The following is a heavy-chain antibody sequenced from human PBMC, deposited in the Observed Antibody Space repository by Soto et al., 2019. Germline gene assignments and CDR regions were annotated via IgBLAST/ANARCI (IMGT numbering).Heavy chain of an antibody. CDR1: GYPITNGYF. Sequence: PXGTLSLTCAVSGYPITNGYFWCCIRKPPGKGLEWIGSIYHDGTTNYNPSLKSRVIISVDTSKNQFSLELRSLTAADTAVYSCVRDTSLSLQLGFDIWGQGTMVTV. CDR2: IYHDGTT. D-gene: IGHD3-16*01. J-gene: IGHJ3*02. V-gene: IGHV4-38-2*02. CDR3: VRDTSLSLQLGFDI.